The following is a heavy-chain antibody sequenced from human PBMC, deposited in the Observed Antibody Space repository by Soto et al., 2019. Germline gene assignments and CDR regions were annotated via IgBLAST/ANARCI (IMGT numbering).Heavy chain of an antibody. J-gene: IGHJ2*01. Sequence: QVRLQQWGAGLLKPSETLPLTCAVYGGSFSDYYWSWIRQPPGKGLEWIGEINHSGSTNYNPSLKRRVTISVDTSKTQFSRKLNSVTAADTAVYYCAREVPSRYFDLWGRGTPVTVSS. V-gene: IGHV4-34*01. CDR1: GGSFSDYY. CDR3: AREVPSRYFDL. CDR2: INHSGST. D-gene: IGHD3-10*01.